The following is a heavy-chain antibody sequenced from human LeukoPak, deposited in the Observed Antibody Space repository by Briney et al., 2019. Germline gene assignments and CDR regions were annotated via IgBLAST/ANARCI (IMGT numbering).Heavy chain of an antibody. CDR1: GFTLSSYA. D-gene: IGHD3-22*01. J-gene: IGHJ3*02. CDR3: AKGLLKYYYDSSGYAFDI. CDR2: ISGSGGST. V-gene: IGHV3-23*01. Sequence: PGGSLRLSCAASGFTLSSYAMSWVRQAPGKGLEWVSAISGSGGSTYYADSVKGRFTISRDNSKNTLYLQMNSLRAEDTAVYYCAKGLLKYYYDSSGYAFDIWGQGTMVTVSS.